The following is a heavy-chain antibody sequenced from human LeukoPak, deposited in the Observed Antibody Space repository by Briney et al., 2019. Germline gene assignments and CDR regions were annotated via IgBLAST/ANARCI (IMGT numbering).Heavy chain of an antibody. CDR3: ATSRSFGY. J-gene: IGHJ4*02. Sequence: PGGSLRLSCAASGFTFSSYWMTWVRQAPGKGPEWVANIKQDGSEKYYVDSVKGRFTISRDNGKNSLYLQMNSLRAEDTAVYYCATSRSFGYWGQGTLVTVSS. D-gene: IGHD2-2*01. CDR2: IKQDGSEK. V-gene: IGHV3-7*01. CDR1: GFTFSSYW.